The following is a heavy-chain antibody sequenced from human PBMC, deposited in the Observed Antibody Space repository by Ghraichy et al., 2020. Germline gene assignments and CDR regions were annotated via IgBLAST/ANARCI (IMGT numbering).Heavy chain of an antibody. CDR3: AREGHTYYYDSSGSKRGYYYYYGMDV. CDR1: GFTFSSYW. V-gene: IGHV3-7*01. J-gene: IGHJ6*02. D-gene: IGHD3-22*01. CDR2: IKQDGSEK. Sequence: GGSLRLSCAASGFTFSSYWMSWVRQAPGKGLEWVANIKQDGSEKYYVDSVKGRFTISRDNAKNSLYLQMNSLRAEDTAVYYCAREGHTYYYDSSGSKRGYYYYYGMDVWGQGTTVTVSS.